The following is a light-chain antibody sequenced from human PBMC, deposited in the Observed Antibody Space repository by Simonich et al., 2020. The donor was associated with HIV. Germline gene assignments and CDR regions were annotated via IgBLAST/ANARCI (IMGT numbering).Light chain of an antibody. CDR1: QSVSSN. V-gene: IGKV3-15*01. CDR3: QQYYSTPRT. CDR2: GAS. Sequence: DIVMTQSPATLSVSPGERATLSCRASQSVSSNLAWYQQKPGQTPRLLIYGASTRATGIPARFSGSGSGTDFTLTISSLQPEDVAVYYCQQYYSTPRTFGQGTKVEIK. J-gene: IGKJ1*01.